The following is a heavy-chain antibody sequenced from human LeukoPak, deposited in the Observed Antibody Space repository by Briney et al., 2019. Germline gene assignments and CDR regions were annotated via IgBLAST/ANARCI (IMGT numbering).Heavy chain of an antibody. CDR3: ARELGRGWFDP. D-gene: IGHD1-26*01. CDR2: INHSGST. V-gene: IGHV4-34*01. Sequence: ASETLSLTCAVYGGSFSGYYWSWIRQPPGKGLEWIGEINHSGSTNYNPSLKSRVTISVDTSKNQFSLKLSSVTAADTAVYYCARELGRGWFDPWGQGTLVTVSS. J-gene: IGHJ5*02. CDR1: GGSFSGYY.